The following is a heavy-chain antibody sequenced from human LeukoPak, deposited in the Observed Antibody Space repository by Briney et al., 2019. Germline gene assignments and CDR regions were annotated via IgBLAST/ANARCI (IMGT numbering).Heavy chain of an antibody. CDR3: ARDRGAIHAYHDY. J-gene: IGHJ4*02. CDR2: ISSSSSTI. CDR1: GFTFSSYA. D-gene: IGHD1-26*01. V-gene: IGHV3-48*04. Sequence: PGGSLRLSCAASGFTFSSYAMSWVRQAPGKGLEWVSYISSSSSTIYYADSVKGRFTISRDNAKNSLYLQMNSLRAEDTAVYYCARDRGAIHAYHDYWGQGTLVTVSS.